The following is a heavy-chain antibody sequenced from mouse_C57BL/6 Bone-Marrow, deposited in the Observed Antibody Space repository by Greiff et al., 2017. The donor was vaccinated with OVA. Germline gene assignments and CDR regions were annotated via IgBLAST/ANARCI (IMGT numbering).Heavy chain of an antibody. Sequence: QVQLQQPGAELVKPGASVKLSCKASGYTFTSYWMHWVKQRPGQGLEWIGMIHPNSGSTNYNEKFKSKATLTVDKSSSTAYMQLSSLTSEDSAVYYCAHYSNYGVAWFAYWGQGTLVTVSA. V-gene: IGHV1-64*01. CDR1: GYTFTSYW. CDR2: IHPNSGST. J-gene: IGHJ3*01. D-gene: IGHD2-5*01. CDR3: AHYSNYGVAWFAY.